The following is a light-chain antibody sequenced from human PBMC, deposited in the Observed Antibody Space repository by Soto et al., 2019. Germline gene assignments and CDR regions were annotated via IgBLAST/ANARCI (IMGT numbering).Light chain of an antibody. CDR1: QSVTTN. V-gene: IGKV3-11*01. J-gene: IGKJ5*01. CDR3: QQRSNWGT. CDR2: DAS. Sequence: EVVMTQSPATLSVSPGERVTFSCRASQSVTTNLAWYQHKPGQSPRLLISDASTGASGIPPRFSGSGSGTEFTLTISSLEPEDFAVYYCQQRSNWGTFGQGTRLEIK.